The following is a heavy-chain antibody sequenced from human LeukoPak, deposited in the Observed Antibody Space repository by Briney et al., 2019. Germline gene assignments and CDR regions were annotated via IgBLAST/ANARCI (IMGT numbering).Heavy chain of an antibody. V-gene: IGHV3-23*01. D-gene: IGHD3-10*01. Sequence: GGSLRLSCAASGFTFSSYAMSWVRQAPGKGLEWVSAISGSGGSTYYADSVKGRFTISRDNSKNTLYLQMNSLRAEDTAVYYCAKDFVPVTMVRGVGAFDIWGQGTMVTVSS. J-gene: IGHJ3*02. CDR3: AKDFVPVTMVRGVGAFDI. CDR1: GFTFSSYA. CDR2: ISGSGGST.